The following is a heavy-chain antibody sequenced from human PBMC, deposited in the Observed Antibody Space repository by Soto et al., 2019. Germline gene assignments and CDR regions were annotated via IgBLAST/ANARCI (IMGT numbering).Heavy chain of an antibody. CDR3: VTFGGVIGTTY. CDR1: GFTFSSYA. Sequence: LRLSCSASGFTFSSYAMHWVRQAPGKGLEYVSAISSNGGSTNYADSVKGRFTISRDNSKNTLYLQMSSLRAEDTAVYYCVTFGGVIGTTYWGQGTLVTVSS. CDR2: ISSNGGST. D-gene: IGHD3-16*02. V-gene: IGHV3-64D*06. J-gene: IGHJ4*02.